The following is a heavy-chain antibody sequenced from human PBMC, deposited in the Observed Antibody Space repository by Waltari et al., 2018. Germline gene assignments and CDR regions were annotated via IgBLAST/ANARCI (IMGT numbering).Heavy chain of an antibody. D-gene: IGHD3-22*01. CDR1: GGPTSTTY. V-gene: IGHV4-59*01. CDR3: ARDQGSGYTN. Sequence: QVQLQESGPGLVKPSETLSLTCTVSGGPTSTTYCGWIRQPPGKGLEYIGYIEYSGSTNYNPSLERRVSITLDTSKNQFSLKVSAVAAGDTAVDYCARDQGSGYTNGGQGTLVTVSS. CDR2: IEYSGST. J-gene: IGHJ4*02.